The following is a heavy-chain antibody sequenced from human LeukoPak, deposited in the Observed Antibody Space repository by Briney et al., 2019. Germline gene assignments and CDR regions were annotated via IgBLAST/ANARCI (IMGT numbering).Heavy chain of an antibody. CDR1: GGSISSGGYS. CDR3: ARGSTSLDFDY. J-gene: IGHJ4*02. D-gene: IGHD2-2*01. CDR2: IYHSGST. Sequence: SETLSLTCAVSGGSISSGGYSWRWIRQPPGKGLEWIGYIYHSGSTHYNPSLKSRVTISVDRSKNQLSLKLSSVTAADTAVYYCARGSTSLDFDYWGQGTLVTVSS. V-gene: IGHV4-30-2*01.